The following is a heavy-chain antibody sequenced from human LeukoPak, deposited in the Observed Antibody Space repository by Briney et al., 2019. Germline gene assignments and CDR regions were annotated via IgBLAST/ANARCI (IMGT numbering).Heavy chain of an antibody. CDR1: GYTFTSYG. CDR3: ARASIAVAGLGHFQH. J-gene: IGHJ1*01. D-gene: IGHD6-19*01. V-gene: IGHV1-18*01. Sequence: ASVTETFKASGYTFTSYGSSWVRQAPGQGLEWMGWISAYNGNTNYAQKLQGRVTMTTDTSTSTAYMELRSLTSDDTAVYYCARASIAVAGLGHFQHWGQGTLATVSS. CDR2: ISAYNGNT.